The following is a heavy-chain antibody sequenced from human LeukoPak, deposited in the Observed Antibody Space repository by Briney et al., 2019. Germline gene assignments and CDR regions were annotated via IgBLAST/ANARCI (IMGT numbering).Heavy chain of an antibody. V-gene: IGHV3-23*01. CDR2: ISGSGGST. D-gene: IGHD3-10*01. Sequence: GGSLRLSCAASGFTFSSYAMSWVRQAPGKGLEWVSAISGSGGSTYSADSVKGRFTISRDNSRSTLYLQMNSLRAEDTAVYYCAKRGPGSPQSGKYFFDYWGQGTLVTVS. CDR3: AKRGPGSPQSGKYFFDY. J-gene: IGHJ4*02. CDR1: GFTFSSYA.